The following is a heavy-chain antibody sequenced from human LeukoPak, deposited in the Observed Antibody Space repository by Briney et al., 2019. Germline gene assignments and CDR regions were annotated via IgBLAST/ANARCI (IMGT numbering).Heavy chain of an antibody. J-gene: IGHJ4*02. CDR2: ISNTGNTI. Sequence: GGSLRLSCAASGFAYSDYYMSWIRQAPGNGLEWVSYISNTGNTIYYADSVKGRFTISRDNAKNLLYLQMNSLRAEDTAVYYCARDRHILEWLFKLHYWGQGTLVTVSS. CDR3: ARDRHILEWLFKLHY. V-gene: IGHV3-11*01. CDR1: GFAYSDYY. D-gene: IGHD3-3*01.